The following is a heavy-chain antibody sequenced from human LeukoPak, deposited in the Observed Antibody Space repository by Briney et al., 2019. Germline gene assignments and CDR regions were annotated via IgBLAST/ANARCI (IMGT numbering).Heavy chain of an antibody. CDR2: IYYSGST. CDR1: GGSISSGGYY. D-gene: IGHD4-11*01. Sequence: SQTLSLTCTVSGGSISSGGYYWSWIRQPPGKGLEWIGYIYYSGSTNYNPSLKSRVTISVDTSKNQFSLKLSSVTAADTAVYYCARVVIETTVTTFYYYGMDVWGQGTTVTVSS. CDR3: ARVVIETTVTTFYYYGMDV. V-gene: IGHV4-61*08. J-gene: IGHJ6*02.